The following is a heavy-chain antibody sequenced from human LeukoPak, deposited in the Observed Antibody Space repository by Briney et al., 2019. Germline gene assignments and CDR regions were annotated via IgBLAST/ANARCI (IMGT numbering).Heavy chain of an antibody. CDR3: ATPPIQYSSSWDDY. J-gene: IGHJ4*02. Sequence: ASVKDSCKDSGGTFSSYAISWVRQAPGQGLEWMGGIIPIFGTANYAQKFQGRVTITADESTSTAYMELSSLRSEDTAVYYCATPPIQYSSSWDDYWGQGTLVTVSS. CDR1: GGTFSSYA. V-gene: IGHV1-69*13. CDR2: IIPIFGTA. D-gene: IGHD6-13*01.